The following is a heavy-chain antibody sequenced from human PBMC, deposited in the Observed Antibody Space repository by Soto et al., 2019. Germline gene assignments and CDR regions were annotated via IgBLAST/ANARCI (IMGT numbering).Heavy chain of an antibody. CDR3: ARSESGLDSGDI. CDR2: MSHSGST. CDR1: GGSISSYY. D-gene: IGHD5-12*01. V-gene: IGHV4-59*01. Sequence: SETLSLTCTVSGGSISSYYWSWIRQPPGKGLEWIGYMSHSGSTNYNPSLKSRVTMSSDTSKSQLSLTVTSLTAADTAVYYCARSESGLDSGDIWGQGTLVTVSS. J-gene: IGHJ4*02.